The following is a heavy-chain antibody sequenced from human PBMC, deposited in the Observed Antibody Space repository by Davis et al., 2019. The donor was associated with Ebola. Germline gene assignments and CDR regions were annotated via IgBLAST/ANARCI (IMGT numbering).Heavy chain of an antibody. CDR2: FYYSGST. J-gene: IGHJ4*02. CDR1: GGSISSYY. Sequence: SETLSLTCTVSGGSISSYYWSWIPQPPGKGLEWIGYFYYSGSTNYNPSLKSRVTISVATSKNQFSLKLSSVTAADTAVYYCARAIYSSGWYLGWGQGTLVTVSS. V-gene: IGHV4-59*01. D-gene: IGHD6-19*01. CDR3: ARAIYSSGWYLG.